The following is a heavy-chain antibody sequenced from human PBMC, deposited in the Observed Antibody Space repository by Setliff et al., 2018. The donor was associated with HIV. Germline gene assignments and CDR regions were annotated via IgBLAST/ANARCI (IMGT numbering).Heavy chain of an antibody. CDR3: GGNGYYSIDY. CDR1: GVSITNGTFY. J-gene: IGHJ4*02. CDR2: IAKTGST. Sequence: PSETLSLTCTVSGVSITNGTFYWNWIRQPAGKGLEWIGRIAKTGSTNYNPSLKSRLTISMDTSKNQFSLKLNSVTAADTAVYYCGGNGYYSIDYWGQGTLVTVSS. V-gene: IGHV4-61*02. D-gene: IGHD3-22*01.